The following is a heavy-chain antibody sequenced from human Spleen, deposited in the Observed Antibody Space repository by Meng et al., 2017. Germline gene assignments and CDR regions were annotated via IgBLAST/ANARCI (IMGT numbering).Heavy chain of an antibody. J-gene: IGHJ6*02. CDR1: GFTFDDYA. V-gene: IGHV3-9*01. D-gene: IGHD3-22*01. Sequence: GGSLRLSCAASGFTFDDYAMHWVRQAPGKGPEWVSGISWNSASIGYADSVKGRFTVSRDNAKNSLFLQMNSLRAEDTALYYCAKDVEGDGSGLYSYYGMDVWGQGTTVTVSS. CDR3: AKDVEGDGSGLYSYYGMDV. CDR2: ISWNSASI.